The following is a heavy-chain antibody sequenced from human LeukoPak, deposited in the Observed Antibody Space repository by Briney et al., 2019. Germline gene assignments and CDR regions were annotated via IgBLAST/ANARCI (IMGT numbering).Heavy chain of an antibody. CDR3: ARGRYFIVIESRAECDY. V-gene: IGHV3-30*03. CDR1: GFTFSSYG. Sequence: GGSLTLTCAACGFTFSSYGLHWVRQAPGKGLEWVAGISYDESKKSHVDSVKGRFTISRDNSKNTMYLQMNSLRAEDTAMYYCARGRYFIVIESRAECDYGGQKPVVTVSS. D-gene: IGHD2/OR15-2a*01. J-gene: IGHJ4*02. CDR2: ISYDESKK.